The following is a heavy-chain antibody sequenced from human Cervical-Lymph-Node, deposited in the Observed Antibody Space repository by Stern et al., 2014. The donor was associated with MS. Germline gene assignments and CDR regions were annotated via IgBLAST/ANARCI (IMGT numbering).Heavy chain of an antibody. V-gene: IGHV1-46*01. CDR2: INPNGGST. Sequence: VQLVQSGAEVKKPGASVEVSCKASGYTFTDHYIHWVRQAPGQGLEWMAVINPNGGSTTNPKKFQGSVTMTRDSSTSTVHMELSSLRSEDTAVYYCARGTGYSYYFDYWGQGTLVTVSS. CDR3: ARGTGYSYYFDY. D-gene: IGHD3/OR15-3a*01. J-gene: IGHJ4*02. CDR1: GYTFTDHY.